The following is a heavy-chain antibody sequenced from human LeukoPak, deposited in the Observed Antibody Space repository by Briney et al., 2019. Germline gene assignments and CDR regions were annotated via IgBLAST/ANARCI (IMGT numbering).Heavy chain of an antibody. V-gene: IGHV1-8*01. CDR2: MNPNSGNT. Sequence: GASVKVSCKASGYTFTSYDINWVRQATGQGLEWMGWMNPNSGNTGYAQKFQGRVTMTRNTSISTAYMEPSSLRSEDTAVYYCARGPYYYDSSGYYYVGYWGQGTLVTVSS. CDR1: GYTFTSYD. J-gene: IGHJ4*02. D-gene: IGHD3-22*01. CDR3: ARGPYYYDSSGYYYVGY.